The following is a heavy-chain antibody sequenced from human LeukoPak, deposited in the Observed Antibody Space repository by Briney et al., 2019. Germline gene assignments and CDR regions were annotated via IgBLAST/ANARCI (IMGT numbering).Heavy chain of an antibody. CDR2: IYYSGST. D-gene: IGHD3-22*01. CDR3: ARDAYYYDSSGSRLFDY. Sequence: SETLSLTCTVSGGSISSSSYYWGWIRQPPGKGLEWIGSIYYSGSTYYNPSLKSRVTISVDTSKNHFSLKLSSVTAADTAVYYCARDAYYYDSSGSRLFDYWGQGTLVTVSS. V-gene: IGHV4-39*07. CDR1: GGSISSSSYY. J-gene: IGHJ4*02.